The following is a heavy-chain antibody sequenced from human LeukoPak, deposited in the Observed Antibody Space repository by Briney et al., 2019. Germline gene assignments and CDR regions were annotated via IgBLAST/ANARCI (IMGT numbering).Heavy chain of an antibody. J-gene: IGHJ4*02. CDR2: INQDGSEK. D-gene: IGHD1-26*01. Sequence: PGGSLRLSCAASGFTFSTYWMSWVRQAPGKGLEWVANINQDGSEKFYVDSVKGRFTISRDNAKNSLYLQMNSLRAADTAVYYCAREGGVGSSENDYWGQGTLVTVSS. CDR1: GFTFSTYW. V-gene: IGHV3-7*01. CDR3: AREGGVGSSENDY.